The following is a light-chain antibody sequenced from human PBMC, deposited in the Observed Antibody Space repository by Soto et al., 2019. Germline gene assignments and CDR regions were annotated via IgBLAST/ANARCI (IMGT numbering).Light chain of an antibody. Sequence: EIVMTHSPGTLSVSPGEIATLSCGSRHRVSSNLAWYQQKPGQAPRLLIYGASTRATGIPARFSGSGSGTDFTLTISSLQSEDFAVYYCQQYHNWVTFGGGTKVDIK. CDR1: HRVSSN. V-gene: IGKV3D-15*01. CDR2: GAS. CDR3: QQYHNWVT. J-gene: IGKJ4*01.